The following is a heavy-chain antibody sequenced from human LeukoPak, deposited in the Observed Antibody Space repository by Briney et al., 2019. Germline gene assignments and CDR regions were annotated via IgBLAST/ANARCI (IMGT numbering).Heavy chain of an antibody. CDR2: IYHSGST. Sequence: PSETLSLTCTVSGYSISSGYYWGWIRPPPGKGLEWIGSIYHSGSTYYNPSLKGRVTISVDTSKNQFSLKLSSVTAADTAVYYCAGIIVGATSYDYWGQGTLVTVSS. J-gene: IGHJ4*02. CDR1: GYSISSGYY. D-gene: IGHD1-26*01. CDR3: AGIIVGATSYDY. V-gene: IGHV4-38-2*02.